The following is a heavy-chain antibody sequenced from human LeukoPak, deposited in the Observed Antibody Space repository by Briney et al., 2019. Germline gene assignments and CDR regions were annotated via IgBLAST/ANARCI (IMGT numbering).Heavy chain of an antibody. J-gene: IGHJ6*02. CDR2: MNPNSGNT. CDR3: ARGGVTIFGVDNYYYGMDV. V-gene: IGHV1-8*01. CDR1: GYTFTSYD. Sequence: SVKVSCKASGYTFTSYDINWVRQATGQGLEWMGWMNPNSGNTGYAQKFQGRVTMTRNTSISTAYMELSSLRSEDTAVYYCARGGVTIFGVDNYYYGMDVWGQGTTATVSS. D-gene: IGHD3-3*01.